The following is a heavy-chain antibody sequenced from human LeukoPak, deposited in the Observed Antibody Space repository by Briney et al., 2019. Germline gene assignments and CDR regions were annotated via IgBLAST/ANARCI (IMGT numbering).Heavy chain of an antibody. D-gene: IGHD1-1*01. CDR3: ARVWRTDAFDI. Sequence: SETLSLTCTVSGGSISSYYWGWIRQPPGKGLEWIGSIYYSGSAYYNPSLKSRVTISVDTSKNQFSLKLSSVTAADTAVYYCARVWRTDAFDIWGQGTMVTVSS. J-gene: IGHJ3*02. V-gene: IGHV4-39*07. CDR1: GGSISSYY. CDR2: IYYSGSA.